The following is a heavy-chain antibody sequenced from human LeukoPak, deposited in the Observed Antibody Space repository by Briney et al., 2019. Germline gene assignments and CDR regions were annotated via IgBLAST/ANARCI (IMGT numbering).Heavy chain of an antibody. CDR3: ARDRGLNVGLYYYYGMDV. D-gene: IGHD3-10*01. V-gene: IGHV3-23*01. Sequence: GGSLRLPCAAAGLTFNNYAMTWVRQAPGKGLEWVASISGRGGTTDYADSVKGRFTISRDNSKNTLYLQMNSLRAEDTAVYYCARDRGLNVGLYYYYGMDVWGQGTTVTVSS. J-gene: IGHJ6*02. CDR1: GLTFNNYA. CDR2: ISGRGGTT.